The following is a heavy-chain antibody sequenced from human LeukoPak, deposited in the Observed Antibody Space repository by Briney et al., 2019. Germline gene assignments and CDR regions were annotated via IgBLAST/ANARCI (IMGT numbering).Heavy chain of an antibody. J-gene: IGHJ4*02. CDR3: ARTAANGPIDY. Sequence: PSETLSLACTVSSGSISNSGYYWAWIRQPPGKGLEWIAHIFYSGTSYYSPSLKSRVTISLDTSKNQFSLKLSSVTAADTAVYYCARTAANGPIDYWGQGTLVTVSS. CDR2: IFYSGTS. V-gene: IGHV4-39*01. D-gene: IGHD2-8*01. CDR1: SGSISNSGYY.